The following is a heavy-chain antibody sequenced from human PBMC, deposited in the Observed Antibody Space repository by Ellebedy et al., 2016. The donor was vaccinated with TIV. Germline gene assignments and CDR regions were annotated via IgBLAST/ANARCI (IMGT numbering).Heavy chain of an antibody. D-gene: IGHD6-13*01. V-gene: IGHV3-66*01. CDR2: IYTGGGT. Sequence: PGGSLRLSCAASGFTISSYYIIWVRQAPGKGLEWVSTIYTGGGTSYADSVKGRFTISRDNSENTVYLQMNSLKVEDTAVYFCGSGYNWGQGTLVTVSS. CDR3: GSGYN. J-gene: IGHJ4*02. CDR1: GFTISSYY.